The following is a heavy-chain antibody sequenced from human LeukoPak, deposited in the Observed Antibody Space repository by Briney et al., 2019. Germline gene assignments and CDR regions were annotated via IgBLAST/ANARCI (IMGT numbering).Heavy chain of an antibody. CDR1: GGSFSGYY. CDR3: ARETAEWELPRLYYFDY. D-gene: IGHD1-26*01. J-gene: IGHJ4*02. V-gene: IGHV4-34*01. Sequence: SETLSLTCAVYGGSFSGYYWSWIRQPPGKGLEWIGEINHSGSTNYNPSLKSRVTISVDTSKNQFSLKLSSVTAADTAVYYCARETAEWELPRLYYFDYWGQGTLVTVSS. CDR2: INHSGST.